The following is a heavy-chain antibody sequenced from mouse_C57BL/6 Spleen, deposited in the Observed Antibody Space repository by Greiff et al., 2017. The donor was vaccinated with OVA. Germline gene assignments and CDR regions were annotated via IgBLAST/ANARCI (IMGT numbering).Heavy chain of an antibody. J-gene: IGHJ4*01. V-gene: IGHV1-4*01. D-gene: IGHD1-1*01. CDR2: INPSSGYP. Sequence: QVQLKESGAELARPGASVKMSCKASGYTFTSYTMHWVKQRPGQGLEWIGYINPSSGYPKYNQKFKDKATLTADKSSSTAYMQLSSLTSEDSAVYYCARGATVYAMDYWGQGTAVTVSS. CDR1: GYTFTSYT. CDR3: ARGATVYAMDY.